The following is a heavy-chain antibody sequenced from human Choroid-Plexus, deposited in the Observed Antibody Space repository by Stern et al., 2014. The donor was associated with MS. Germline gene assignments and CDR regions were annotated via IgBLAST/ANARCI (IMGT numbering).Heavy chain of an antibody. V-gene: IGHV3-30*18. J-gene: IGHJ5*02. Sequence: MQLVESGGGVVQPGRPLRLSCVASGFTFGSCAMHWVCQAPGKGLEWVAGVSYDGSNKYYADSVKGRFTISRDNSQNTLYMQMSSLRPEDTAVYYCAKDRQYLTYFFDHWGQGSLVTVSS. CDR1: GFTFGSCA. CDR3: AKDRQYLTYFFDH. D-gene: IGHD2/OR15-2a*01. CDR2: VSYDGSNK.